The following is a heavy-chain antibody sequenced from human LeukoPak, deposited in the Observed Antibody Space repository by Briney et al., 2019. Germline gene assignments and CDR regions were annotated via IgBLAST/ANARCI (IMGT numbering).Heavy chain of an antibody. J-gene: IGHJ4*02. CDR3: AKRRQGFYSSSFFDY. Sequence: PGGSLRLSCAASGFTFSSYSMNWVRQAPGKGLEWVSAISGSGGSTYYADSVKGRFTISRDNSKNTLYLQMNSLRAEDPAVYYCAKRRQGFYSSSFFDYWGQGTLVTASS. D-gene: IGHD6-6*01. CDR1: GFTFSSYS. CDR2: ISGSGGST. V-gene: IGHV3-23*01.